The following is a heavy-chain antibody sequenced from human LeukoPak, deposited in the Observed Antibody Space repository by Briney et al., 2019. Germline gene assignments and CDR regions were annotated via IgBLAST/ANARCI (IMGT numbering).Heavy chain of an antibody. Sequence: PSETLSLTCTVSGGSISSYYWSWIRQPPGKGLEWIGYIYYSGSTNYNPSLKSRVTISVDTSKNQFSLKLSSVTAADTAVYYCARAGGVVGATTWNYWGQGTLVTASS. CDR2: IYYSGST. D-gene: IGHD1-26*01. J-gene: IGHJ4*02. CDR1: GGSISSYY. V-gene: IGHV4-59*08. CDR3: ARAGGVVGATTWNY.